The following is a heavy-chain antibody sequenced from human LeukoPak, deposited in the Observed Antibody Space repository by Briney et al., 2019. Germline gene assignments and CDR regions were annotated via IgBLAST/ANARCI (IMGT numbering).Heavy chain of an antibody. D-gene: IGHD3-22*01. J-gene: IGHJ3*02. V-gene: IGHV3-33*01. CDR1: GFTFRSYD. CDR3: AREDSSCAFDI. Sequence: PGRSLRLSCAASGFTFRSYDMHWVRQAPGKGLGWVAVVWYDESNKYYVDSVKGRFTISRDNSKNTLYLQMNSLRVEDTALYYWAREDSSCAFDIWGQGTMVTVSS. CDR2: VWYDESNK.